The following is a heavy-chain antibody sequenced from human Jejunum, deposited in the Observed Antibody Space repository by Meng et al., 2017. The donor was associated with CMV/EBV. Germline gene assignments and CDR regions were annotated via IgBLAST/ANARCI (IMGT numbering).Heavy chain of an antibody. CDR1: EISIKTNY. CDR2: IYSGGDKT. J-gene: IGHJ5*01. Sequence: QRLESGGGLVQPGVSLILSRAVSEISIKTNYMTSVRQTPGKGLEWVSVIYSGGDKTYYADSLKGRFNISRDSSRNTLYLQMTSLRAGDTALYYCARGAMSFESWGQGTLVTVSS. CDR3: ARGAMSFES. V-gene: IGHV3-66*01.